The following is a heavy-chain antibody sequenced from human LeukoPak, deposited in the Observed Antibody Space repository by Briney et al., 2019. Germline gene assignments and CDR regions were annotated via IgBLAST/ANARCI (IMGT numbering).Heavy chain of an antibody. Sequence: SGPALVKPTQTLTLTCTFSGFSLSTSGMCVSWIRQPPGKALEWLARIDWDDDKYYSTSLKTRLTISKDTSKNQVVLTMTNMDPVGTATYYCARIRGYSKMGRWGFDPWGQGTLVTVSS. CDR2: IDWDDDK. V-gene: IGHV2-70*11. J-gene: IGHJ5*02. CDR1: GFSLSTSGMC. CDR3: ARIRGYSKMGRWGFDP. D-gene: IGHD5-18*01.